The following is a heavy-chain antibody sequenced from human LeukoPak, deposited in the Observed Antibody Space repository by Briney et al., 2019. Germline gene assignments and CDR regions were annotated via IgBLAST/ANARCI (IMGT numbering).Heavy chain of an antibody. Sequence: SETLSLTCTVSGGSTSSGDYYWSWIRQPPGKGLEWIGYIYYSGSTYYNPSLKSRVTISVDTSKNQFSLKLSSVTAADTAVYYCAREAPRDFWSGYYTGIKDYYYYYYMDVWGKGTTVTVSS. J-gene: IGHJ6*03. D-gene: IGHD3-3*01. V-gene: IGHV4-30-4*08. CDR3: AREAPRDFWSGYYTGIKDYYYYYYMDV. CDR1: GGSTSSGDYY. CDR2: IYYSGST.